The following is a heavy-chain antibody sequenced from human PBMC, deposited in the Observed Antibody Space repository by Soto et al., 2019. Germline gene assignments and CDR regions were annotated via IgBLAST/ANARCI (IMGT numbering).Heavy chain of an antibody. V-gene: IGHV3-53*01. Sequence: SGGSLRLSCAASGFTVSSNYMSWVRQAPGKGLERVSVIYSGGSTYYADSVKGRFTISRDNSKNTLYLQMNSLRAEDTAVYYCARDSHIAYCGGDCYSGAFDIWGQGTMVTVSS. CDR1: GFTVSSNY. J-gene: IGHJ3*02. D-gene: IGHD2-21*02. CDR2: IYSGGST. CDR3: ARDSHIAYCGGDCYSGAFDI.